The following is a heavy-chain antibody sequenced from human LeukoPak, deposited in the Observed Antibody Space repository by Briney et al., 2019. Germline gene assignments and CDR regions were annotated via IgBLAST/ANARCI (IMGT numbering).Heavy chain of an antibody. CDR2: IYYSGST. CDR1: GGSISSYY. CDR3: ARVVVPTNFDY. J-gene: IGHJ4*02. D-gene: IGHD2-2*01. Sequence: PSETLSLTCTVSGGSISSYYWSWVRQPPGKGLEWIGFIYYSGSTNYNPSLKSRVAISVDRSKNQFSLKLSSVTAADTAVYYCARVVVPTNFDYWGQGTLVSVSS. V-gene: IGHV4-59*13.